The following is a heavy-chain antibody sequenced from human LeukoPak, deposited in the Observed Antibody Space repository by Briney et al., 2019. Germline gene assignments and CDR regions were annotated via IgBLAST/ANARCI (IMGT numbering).Heavy chain of an antibody. J-gene: IGHJ5*02. Sequence: SETLSLTCTVSVGSISSGGYYWSWLRQHPGKGLEWIGYIYYSGSTYYNPSLKSRVTISVDTSKNQFSLKLSSVTAADTAVYYCARDWAFDQGRWFDPWGQGTLVTVSS. CDR3: ARDWAFDQGRWFDP. CDR1: VGSISSGGYY. CDR2: IYYSGST. V-gene: IGHV4-31*03. D-gene: IGHD2-2*01.